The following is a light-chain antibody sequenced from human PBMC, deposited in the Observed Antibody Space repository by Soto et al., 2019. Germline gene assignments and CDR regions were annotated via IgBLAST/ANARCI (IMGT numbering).Light chain of an antibody. CDR1: SSDVGAYDY. J-gene: IGLJ1*01. CDR2: EVS. Sequence: QSVLTQPASVYGSPGQSITISCTGTSSDVGAYDYVSWYQQHPDKAPKLMIYEVSNRPSGVSNRFSGSKSVNTATLTISGLQADDEADYYCSSYTSSSTRVFGTGTKVTV. V-gene: IGLV2-14*03. CDR3: SSYTSSSTRV.